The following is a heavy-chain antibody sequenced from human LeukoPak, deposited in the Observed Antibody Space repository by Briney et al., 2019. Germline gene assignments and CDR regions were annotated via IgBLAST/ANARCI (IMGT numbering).Heavy chain of an antibody. CDR2: INPDSGGT. J-gene: IGHJ3*02. CDR1: GYTISGYY. V-gene: IGHV1-2*02. D-gene: IGHD1-26*01. CDR3: AREGGSYHDAFDI. Sequence: ASVKVSCKASGYTISGYYMHWVRQAPGQGLEWMGWINPDSGGTNYAQKFQGRVTMTRDTSISTAYMELSRLRSDDTAVYYCAREGGSYHDAFDIWGQGTMVTVSS.